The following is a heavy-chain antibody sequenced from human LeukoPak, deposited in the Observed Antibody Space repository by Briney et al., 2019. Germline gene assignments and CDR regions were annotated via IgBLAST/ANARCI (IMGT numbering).Heavy chain of an antibody. CDR2: IVVGSGNT. CDR1: GFTFTSSA. J-gene: IGHJ6*03. D-gene: IGHD3-10*01. V-gene: IGHV1-58*02. Sequence: GASVKVSCKASGFTFTSSAMQWVRQARGQRLEWIGWIVVGSGNTNYAQKFQERVTITRDMSTSTAYMELSSLRSEDTAVFYCARCGSGSHPADPYYYYMDVWGKGTTVTISS. CDR3: ARCGSGSHPADPYYYYMDV.